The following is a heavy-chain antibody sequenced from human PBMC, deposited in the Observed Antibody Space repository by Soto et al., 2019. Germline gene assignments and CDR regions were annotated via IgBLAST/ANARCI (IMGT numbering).Heavy chain of an antibody. Sequence: EVQLLESGGGLVQPGGSLRLSCAASGFTFSSYAMSWVRQAPGKGLEWVSAISGSGGSTYYADSVKGLFTISRDNSKNTLYLQMNSLRAEATAVYYCAKGVVDVGLYASDLNCDYWGQGTLVTVSS. CDR3: AKGVVDVGLYASDLNCDY. D-gene: IGHD2-8*01. CDR1: GFTFSSYA. CDR2: ISGSGGST. V-gene: IGHV3-23*01. J-gene: IGHJ4*02.